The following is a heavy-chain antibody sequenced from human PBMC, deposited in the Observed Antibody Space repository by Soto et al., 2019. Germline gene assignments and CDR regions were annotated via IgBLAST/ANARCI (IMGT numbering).Heavy chain of an antibody. D-gene: IGHD3-16*02. J-gene: IGHJ4*02. CDR2: ISSSSSYI. CDR3: ARDRLMITFGGVIGMIGY. V-gene: IGHV3-21*01. CDR1: GFTFSSYS. Sequence: GGSLRLSCAASGFTFSSYSMNWVRQAPGKGLEWVSSISSSSSYIYYADSVKGRFTISRDNAKNSLYLQMNSLRAEDTAVYYCARDRLMITFGGVIGMIGYWGQGTLVTVSS.